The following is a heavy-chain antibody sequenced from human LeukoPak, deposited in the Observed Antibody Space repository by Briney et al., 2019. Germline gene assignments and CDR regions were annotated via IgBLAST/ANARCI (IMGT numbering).Heavy chain of an antibody. D-gene: IGHD6-13*01. CDR1: GFTFSDYY. V-gene: IGHV3-11*01. CDR2: ISSSGSTI. J-gene: IGHJ6*02. Sequence: GGSLRLSCAASGFTFSDYYMSWIRQAPGKGLEWVSYISSSGSTIYYADSVKGRFTISRDNAENSLYLQMNSLRAEDTAVYYCARADIVAAAGYYYYYGMDVWGQGTTVTVSS. CDR3: ARADIVAAAGYYYYYGMDV.